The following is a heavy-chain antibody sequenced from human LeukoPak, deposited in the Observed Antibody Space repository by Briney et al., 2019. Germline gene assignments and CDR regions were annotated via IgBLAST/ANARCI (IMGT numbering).Heavy chain of an antibody. D-gene: IGHD3-10*01. Sequence: GASVKVSCKASGYTFTSYGISWVRQAPGQGLEWMGWISAYNGNTNYAQKLQGRVTMTTDTSTSTAYMELRSLRSDDTAVYYCARSLWFGELLRYGMDVWGQGTTVTVSS. V-gene: IGHV1-18*01. CDR2: ISAYNGNT. J-gene: IGHJ6*02. CDR1: GYTFTSYG. CDR3: ARSLWFGELLRYGMDV.